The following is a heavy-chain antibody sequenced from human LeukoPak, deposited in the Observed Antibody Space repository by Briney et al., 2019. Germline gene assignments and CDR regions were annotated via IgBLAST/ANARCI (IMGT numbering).Heavy chain of an antibody. V-gene: IGHV3-7*01. Sequence: HPGGSLRLSCAASGFTFSSYWMSWVRQAPGKGLEWVANIKQDGSEKYYVDSVRGRFTISRDNAKNSLSLQINSLRAEDTAVYYCARDSGVGPCLFCSGFDIWGQGTMVTVSS. CDR2: IKQDGSEK. CDR1: GFTFSSYW. J-gene: IGHJ3*02. CDR3: ARDSGVGPCLFCSGFDI. D-gene: IGHD2-15*01.